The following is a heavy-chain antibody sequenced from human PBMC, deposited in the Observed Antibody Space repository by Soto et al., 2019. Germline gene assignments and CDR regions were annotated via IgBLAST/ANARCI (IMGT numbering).Heavy chain of an antibody. CDR2: IIPIFGTA. J-gene: IGHJ4*02. CDR1: GGTFRSYA. D-gene: IGHD5-18*01. CDR3: ARLYSYGGRLDY. Sequence: ASVKVSCKASGGTFRSYAISWVRQAPGQGLEWMGGIIPIFGTANYAQKFQGRVTITADKSTSTAYMELSSLRSEDTAVYYCARLYSYGGRLDYWGQGTRVTGSS. V-gene: IGHV1-69*06.